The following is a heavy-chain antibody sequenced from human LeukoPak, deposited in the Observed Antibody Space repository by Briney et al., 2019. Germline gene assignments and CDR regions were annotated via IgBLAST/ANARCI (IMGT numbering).Heavy chain of an antibody. CDR1: GFTFSSYG. CDR2: ISYDGSNK. V-gene: IGHV3-30*18. Sequence: GGSLRLSCAVSGFTFSSYGMHWVRQAPGKGLEWVAVISYDGSNKYYAESVEGRFTISRDNSQNALSLQMNRLRPDDTALYYCTKEGYYGSGSFPDYWGQGTLVTVSS. D-gene: IGHD3-10*01. CDR3: TKEGYYGSGSFPDY. J-gene: IGHJ4*02.